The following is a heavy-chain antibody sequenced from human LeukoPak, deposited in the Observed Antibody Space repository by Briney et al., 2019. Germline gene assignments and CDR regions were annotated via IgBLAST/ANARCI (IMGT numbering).Heavy chain of an antibody. J-gene: IGHJ3*02. Sequence: ASVKVSCKASGYTFTGYYIHWVRQAPGQGLEWMGRINPNSGGTNYAQKFQGRVTMTRDTSISTAYMDLSSLRSDDTAVYYCTREDDSSGYRPFDIWGQGTMVTVSS. CDR1: GYTFTGYY. V-gene: IGHV1-2*06. CDR3: TREDDSSGYRPFDI. D-gene: IGHD3-22*01. CDR2: INPNSGGT.